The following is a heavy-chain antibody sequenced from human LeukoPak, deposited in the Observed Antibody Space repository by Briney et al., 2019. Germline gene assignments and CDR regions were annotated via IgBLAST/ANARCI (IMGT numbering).Heavy chain of an antibody. Sequence: PGGSLRLSCAASGFTFSSYAMSWVRQTPGKGLEWVSAISGSGGSTYYADSVKGRFTISRDNSKNTLYLQMNSLRAEHTAVYYCAKDLAGVSDYWGQGTLVTVSS. CDR2: ISGSGGST. J-gene: IGHJ4*02. CDR1: GFTFSSYA. CDR3: AKDLAGVSDY. V-gene: IGHV3-23*01. D-gene: IGHD7-27*01.